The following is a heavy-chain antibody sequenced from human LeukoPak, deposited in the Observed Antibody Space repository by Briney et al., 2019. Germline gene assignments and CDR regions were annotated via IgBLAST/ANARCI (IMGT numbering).Heavy chain of an antibody. CDR2: IYTSGST. CDR3: ARDRYYYDSSGYYVFDY. D-gene: IGHD3-22*01. Sequence: SQTLSLTCTVSGGSISSGSYYWSWIRQPAGKGLEWIGRIYTSGSTNYNPSLKSRVTKSVDTSKNQFSLKLSSVTAADTAVYYCARDRYYYDSSGYYVFDYWGQGTLVTVSS. CDR1: GGSISSGSYY. V-gene: IGHV4-61*02. J-gene: IGHJ4*02.